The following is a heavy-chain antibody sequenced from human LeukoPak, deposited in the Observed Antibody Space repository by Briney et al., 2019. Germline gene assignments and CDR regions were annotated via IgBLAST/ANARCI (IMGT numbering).Heavy chain of an antibody. V-gene: IGHV3-74*01. CDR1: GFTFSSYA. Sequence: GGSLRLSCAASGFTFSSYAMHWVRQAPGKGLVWVSRINSDGSSTSYADSVKGRFTISRDNAKNTLYLQMNSLRAEDTAVYYCARDSYDSSGSYYFDYWGQGTLVTVSS. CDR2: INSDGSST. D-gene: IGHD3-22*01. CDR3: ARDSYDSSGSYYFDY. J-gene: IGHJ4*02.